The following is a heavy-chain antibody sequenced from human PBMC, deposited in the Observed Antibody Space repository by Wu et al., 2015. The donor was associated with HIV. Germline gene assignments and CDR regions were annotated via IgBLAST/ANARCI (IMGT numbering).Heavy chain of an antibody. Sequence: VQSGADVKKPGASVKVSCKASEYTFTGYYIHWVRQAPGQGLEWMGWIDPNNGDTDYAQSFQGRVTMTRDTSITTAYLELRSLRSDDTAIYYCARDQMGWDRRYFDLWGPWLPGHCLL. V-gene: IGHV1-2*02. D-gene: IGHD1-14*01. CDR3: ARDQMGWDRRYFDL. J-gene: IGHJ2*01. CDR2: IDPNNGDT. CDR1: EYTFTGYY.